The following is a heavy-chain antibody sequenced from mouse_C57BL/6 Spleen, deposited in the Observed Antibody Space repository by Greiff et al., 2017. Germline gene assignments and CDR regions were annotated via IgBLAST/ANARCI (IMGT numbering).Heavy chain of an antibody. CDR2: INPSNGGT. CDR1: GYTFTSYW. D-gene: IGHD1-1*01. V-gene: IGHV1-53*01. Sequence: QVQLQQPGTELVKPGASVKLSCKASGYTFTSYWMHWVKQRPGQGLEWIGNINPSNGGTNYNEKFKSKATLTVDKSSSTAYMQRSSLTSEDSAVYYCARNGSSYGYFDYWGQGTTLTVSS. CDR3: ARNGSSYGYFDY. J-gene: IGHJ2*01.